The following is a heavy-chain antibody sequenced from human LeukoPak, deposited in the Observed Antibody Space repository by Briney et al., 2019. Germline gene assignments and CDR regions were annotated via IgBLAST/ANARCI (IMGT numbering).Heavy chain of an antibody. V-gene: IGHV4-34*01. D-gene: IGHD5-24*01. CDR1: GGSFSGYY. CDR3: ARDSRDGYNSLYYFDY. CDR2: INHSGST. Sequence: PSETLSLTCAVYGGSFSGYYWSWIRQPPGKGLEWIGEINHSGSTNYNPSLKSRVTISVDTSKNQFSLKLSSLTAADTAVYYCARDSRDGYNSLYYFDYWGQGTLVTVSS. J-gene: IGHJ4*02.